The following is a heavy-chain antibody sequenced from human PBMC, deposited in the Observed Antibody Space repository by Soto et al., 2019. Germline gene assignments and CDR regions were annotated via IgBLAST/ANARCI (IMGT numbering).Heavy chain of an antibody. V-gene: IGHV3-48*02. Sequence: GGSLRLSCAASGFTFSSYSMNWVRQAPGKGLEWVSYISSSSSTIYYADSVKGRFTISRDNAKSSLYLQMNSLRDEDTAVYYCARYYYGSGSYPFDYWGQGTLVTVSS. CDR2: ISSSSSTI. CDR1: GFTFSSYS. CDR3: ARYYYGSGSYPFDY. J-gene: IGHJ4*02. D-gene: IGHD3-10*01.